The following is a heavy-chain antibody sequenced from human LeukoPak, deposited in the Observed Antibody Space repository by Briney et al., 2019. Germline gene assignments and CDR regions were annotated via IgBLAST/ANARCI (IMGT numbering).Heavy chain of an antibody. D-gene: IGHD5-24*01. Sequence: GASVKVSCKASGYTFTSYGISRVRQAPGQGLEWMGWISAYNGNTNYAQKLQGRVTMTTDTSTSTAYMELRGLRSDDTAVYYCAGWREMATSDAFDIWGQGTMVTISS. CDR1: GYTFTSYG. CDR2: ISAYNGNT. V-gene: IGHV1-18*01. CDR3: AGWREMATSDAFDI. J-gene: IGHJ3*02.